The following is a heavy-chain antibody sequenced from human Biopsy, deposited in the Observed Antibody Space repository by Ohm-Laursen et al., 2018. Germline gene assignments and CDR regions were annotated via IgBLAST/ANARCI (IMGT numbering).Heavy chain of an antibody. Sequence: GTLSLTCAVYSESFNGYYWSWIRQTPGKGLEWIGEINHSGRTNYNPSLKSRVTISVDTSKNQFSLKVRSVTAADTAVYYCARAVDYYDPYYYYGLDVWGQGTTVTVSS. CDR3: ARAVDYYDPYYYYGLDV. CDR1: SESFNGYY. V-gene: IGHV4-34*01. CDR2: INHSGRT. J-gene: IGHJ6*02. D-gene: IGHD3-16*01.